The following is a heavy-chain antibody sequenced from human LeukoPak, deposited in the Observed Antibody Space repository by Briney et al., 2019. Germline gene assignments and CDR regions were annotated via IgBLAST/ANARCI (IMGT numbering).Heavy chain of an antibody. CDR3: ARVRYYDSSGYYPHFDY. V-gene: IGHV1-18*01. CDR1: GYTFTSYG. D-gene: IGHD3-22*01. CDR2: ISAYNGNT. J-gene: IGHJ4*02. Sequence: ASVKVSCKASGYTFTSYGISWVRQAPGQGLEWMGWISAYNGNTNYAQKLQGRVTMTKETSTSTAYLELRSLRSDDTAVYYCARVRYYDSSGYYPHFDYWRQGTLVTVSS.